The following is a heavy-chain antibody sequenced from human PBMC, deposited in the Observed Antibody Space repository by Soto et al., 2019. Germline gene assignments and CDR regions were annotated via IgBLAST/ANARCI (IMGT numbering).Heavy chain of an antibody. J-gene: IGHJ6*02. D-gene: IGHD5-12*01. V-gene: IGHV1-18*01. CDR3: SRDSGYDLSYYGMDV. Sequence: ASVKVSCKASGYTFTSYGISWVRQAPGQGLERMGWISAYNGNTNYAKKLQGRVTMTTDTSTSTAYMELRSLRSDDTAVYYCSRDSGYDLSYYGMDVWGQGTTVAVSS. CDR2: ISAYNGNT. CDR1: GYTFTSYG.